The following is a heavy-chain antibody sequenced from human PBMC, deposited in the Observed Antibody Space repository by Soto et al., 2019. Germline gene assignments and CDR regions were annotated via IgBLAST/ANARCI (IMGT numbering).Heavy chain of an antibody. Sequence: QVQLVQSGAEVKKPGASVKVSCKASGYTFTGYYMHWVRQAPGQGLEWMGWINPNSGGTNYAQKFQGRVTMTRDTSISTAYMELSRLRSDDTAVYYCARDARLRFLEWSCDYWGQGTLVTVSS. CDR3: ARDARLRFLEWSCDY. J-gene: IGHJ4*02. CDR2: INPNSGGT. D-gene: IGHD3-3*01. V-gene: IGHV1-2*02. CDR1: GYTFTGYY.